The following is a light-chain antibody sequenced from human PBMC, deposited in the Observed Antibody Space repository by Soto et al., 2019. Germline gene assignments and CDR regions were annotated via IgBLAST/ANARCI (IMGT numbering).Light chain of an antibody. Sequence: QSALTQPASVSGSPGQSIIISCTGTSSDVGGYNYVSWYQQHPGKAPKLMIYDVSNRPSGVSNRFSGSKSGNTASLTISGLQAEDEADYYCSSYTSSSTPYVFGTGTKVTVL. CDR2: DVS. CDR1: SSDVGGYNY. J-gene: IGLJ1*01. V-gene: IGLV2-14*01. CDR3: SSYTSSSTPYV.